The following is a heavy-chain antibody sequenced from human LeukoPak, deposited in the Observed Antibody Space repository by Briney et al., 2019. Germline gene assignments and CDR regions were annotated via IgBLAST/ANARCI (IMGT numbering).Heavy chain of an antibody. CDR3: ARARYCSSTSCPDY. D-gene: IGHD2-2*01. CDR2: ISSSGSTI. V-gene: IGHV3-48*03. Sequence: RGSLRLSCAASGFTFSSYEMNWVRQAPGKGLEWVSYISSSGSTIYYADSVKGRFTISRDNAKNSLYLQMTSLRAEDTAVYYCARARYCSSTSCPDYWGQGTLVTVSS. J-gene: IGHJ4*02. CDR1: GFTFSSYE.